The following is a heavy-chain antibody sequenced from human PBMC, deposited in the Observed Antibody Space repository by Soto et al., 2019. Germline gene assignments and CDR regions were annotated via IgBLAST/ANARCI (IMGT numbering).Heavy chain of an antibody. J-gene: IGHJ4*02. CDR3: ARESAGLLDY. D-gene: IGHD2-21*01. CDR1: GYTFTSYG. CDR2: ISTYNGNT. Sequence: QVQLVQSGAEVKKPGASVKVSCKASGYTFTSYGISWVRQAPGQGRECMGWISTYNGNTNYAQKFLGRVTMTTDPSTSTAYMALRSLRSDDTAVYYCARESAGLLDYWGQGTLVTVSS. V-gene: IGHV1-18*01.